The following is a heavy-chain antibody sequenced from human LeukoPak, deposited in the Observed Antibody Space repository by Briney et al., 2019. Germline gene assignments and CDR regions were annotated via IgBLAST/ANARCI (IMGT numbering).Heavy chain of an antibody. J-gene: IGHJ4*02. V-gene: IGHV4-38-2*02. CDR2: IYHSGST. CDR3: ARSAMIVTSYYFDY. D-gene: IGHD3-22*01. Sequence: SETLSLTCTVSGYSISSGYYWGWIRQPPGKGLEWIGSIYHSGSTYYNPSLKSRVTISVDTSKNQLSLKLSSVTAADTAVYYYARSAMIVTSYYFDYWGQGTLVTVSS. CDR1: GYSISSGYY.